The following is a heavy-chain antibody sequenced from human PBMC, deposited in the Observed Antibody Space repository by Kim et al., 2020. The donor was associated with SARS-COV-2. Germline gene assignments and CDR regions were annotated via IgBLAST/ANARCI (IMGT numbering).Heavy chain of an antibody. Sequence: ASVKVSCKASGYTFTSYGITWVRQAPGQGLEWGGWISAYNGNTNYAQKLQGRVTMTTDTSTSTAYMELRSLRSDDTAVYYCAYSGYTSGWYDFGAFDIWGQGTMVTVSS. V-gene: IGHV1-18*01. J-gene: IGHJ3*02. D-gene: IGHD6-19*01. CDR1: GYTFTSYG. CDR2: ISAYNGNT. CDR3: AYSGYTSGWYDFGAFDI.